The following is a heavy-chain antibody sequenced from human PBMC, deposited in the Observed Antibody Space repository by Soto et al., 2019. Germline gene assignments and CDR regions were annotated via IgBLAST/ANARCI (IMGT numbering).Heavy chain of an antibody. CDR1: GGSISSGGYY. CDR3: ARGYGRNFDY. J-gene: IGHJ4*02. Sequence: SETLSLTCTVSGGSISSGGYYWSWIRQHPGKGLEWIGYIYYSGSTYYNPSLKSRVTISVDTSKNQFSLKLSSVTAADTAVYYCARGYGRNFDYWGQGTLVTVSS. V-gene: IGHV4-31*03. D-gene: IGHD5-18*01. CDR2: IYYSGST.